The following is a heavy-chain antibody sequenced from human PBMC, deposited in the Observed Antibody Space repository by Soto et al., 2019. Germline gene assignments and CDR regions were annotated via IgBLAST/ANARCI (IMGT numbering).Heavy chain of an antibody. J-gene: IGHJ3*02. CDR2: ISSDESYT. D-gene: IGHD1-26*01. Sequence: GGSLRLSCVASGFTFSTYWMYWVRQVPGKGLVWVSRISSDESYTYHADSVRGRFTISRDNAQNTLYLQMNSLRAEDTAVYFCARSIPGGKAFDIWGQGTMVTVSS. V-gene: IGHV3-74*01. CDR3: ARSIPGGKAFDI. CDR1: GFTFSTYW.